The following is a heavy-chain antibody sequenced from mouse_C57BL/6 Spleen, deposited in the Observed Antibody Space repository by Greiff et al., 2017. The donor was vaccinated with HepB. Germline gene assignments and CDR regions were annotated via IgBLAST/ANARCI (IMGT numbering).Heavy chain of an antibody. V-gene: IGHV1-54*01. CDR2: INPGSGGT. CDR1: GYAFTNYL. D-gene: IGHD3-1*01. CDR3: ASPAHSGGAMDY. Sequence: QVHVKQSGAELVRPGTSVKVSCKASGYAFTNYLIEWVKQRPGQGLEWIGVINPGSGGTNYNEKFKGKATLTADKSSSTAYMQLSSLTSEDSAVYVCASPAHSGGAMDYWGQGTSVTVSS. J-gene: IGHJ4*01.